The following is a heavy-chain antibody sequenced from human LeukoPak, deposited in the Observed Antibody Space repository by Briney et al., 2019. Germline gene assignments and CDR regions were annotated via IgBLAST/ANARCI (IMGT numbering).Heavy chain of an antibody. D-gene: IGHD3-22*01. CDR2: INHSGST. CDR3: ARESYYYDSSGYYYRVDY. CDR1: GGSFSGYY. J-gene: IGHJ4*02. Sequence: SETLSLTCAVYGGSFSGYYWSWIRQPPGKGLEWIGEINHSGSTNYNPSLKSRVTMSVDTSKNQFSLKLSSVTAADTAVYYCARESYYYDSSGYYYRVDYWGQGTLVTVSS. V-gene: IGHV4-34*01.